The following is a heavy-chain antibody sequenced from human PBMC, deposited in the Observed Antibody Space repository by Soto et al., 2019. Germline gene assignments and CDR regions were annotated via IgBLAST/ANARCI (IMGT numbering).Heavy chain of an antibody. J-gene: IGHJ5*02. V-gene: IGHV1-8*01. CDR3: AGYKYGHKT. D-gene: IGHD5-12*01. CDR1: GDTLTNYD. Sequence: QVQLVQSGAEVKKPGASVKVSCKASGDTLTNYDINWVRQATGQGLEWMGWMNPSSGNTGSAQKFQGRVTMTRDTSISTADMELSSLRSEDTAVYYWAGYKYGHKTWGQGTLVTVS. CDR2: MNPSSGNT.